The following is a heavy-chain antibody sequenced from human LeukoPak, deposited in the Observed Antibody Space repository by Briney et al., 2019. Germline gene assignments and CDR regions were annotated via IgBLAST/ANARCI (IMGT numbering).Heavy chain of an antibody. CDR2: ISSGGGTI. V-gene: IGHV3-48*02. J-gene: IGHJ4*02. D-gene: IGHD6-13*01. CDR1: GFTFSSYS. CDR3: ARDLSSTWYFFAY. Sequence: GGSLRLSCAASGFTFSSYSINWARQAPGKGLEWVSYISSGGGTIYYADSVKGRFTISRDNAKNSLYLQMNSLRDEDTAVYYCARDLSSTWYFFAYWGQGTLVTVSS.